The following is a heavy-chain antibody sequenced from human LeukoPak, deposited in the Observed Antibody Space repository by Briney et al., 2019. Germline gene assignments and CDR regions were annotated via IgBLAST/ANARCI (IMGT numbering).Heavy chain of an antibody. Sequence: GASVKVSCKASGYTFTSYGISWVRQAPGQGLEWMGWISAYNGNTNYAQKLQGRVTMTTDTSTSTAYMELRSLRSDDTAVYYCARAPYDFWSGYYHYCGQGTLVTVSS. V-gene: IGHV1-18*01. CDR3: ARAPYDFWSGYYHY. CDR2: ISAYNGNT. CDR1: GYTFTSYG. D-gene: IGHD3-3*01. J-gene: IGHJ4*02.